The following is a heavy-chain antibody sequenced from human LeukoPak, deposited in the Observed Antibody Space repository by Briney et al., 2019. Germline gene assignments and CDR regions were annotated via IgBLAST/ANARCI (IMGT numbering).Heavy chain of an antibody. CDR1: GYTFTRYG. V-gene: IGHV1-18*01. CDR3: ARDCSGGSCYPDAFDI. J-gene: IGHJ3*02. Sequence: GASVKVSFKASGYTFTRYGISWVRQAPGQGLEWMGWISAYNGNTNYAQRLQGRVTMTTDTSTSTAYMELSSLRSEDTAVYYCARDCSGGSCYPDAFDIWGQGTMVTVSS. D-gene: IGHD2-15*01. CDR2: ISAYNGNT.